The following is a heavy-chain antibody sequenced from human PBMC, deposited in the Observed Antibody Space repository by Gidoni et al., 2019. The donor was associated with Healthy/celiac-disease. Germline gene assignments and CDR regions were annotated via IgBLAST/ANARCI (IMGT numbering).Heavy chain of an antibody. CDR1: GFPFSSYA. CDR3: AKGGHIVAKMDV. D-gene: IGHD2-21*01. V-gene: IGHV3-23*01. Sequence: EVQLLESGGGLVQPGVSLRLACAASGFPFSSYAMSWVRQAPGKGLEWVSAISGSGGSTYYADSVKGRFTISRDNSKNTLYLQMNSLRAEDTAVYYCAKGGHIVAKMDVWGQGTTVTVSS. CDR2: ISGSGGST. J-gene: IGHJ6*02.